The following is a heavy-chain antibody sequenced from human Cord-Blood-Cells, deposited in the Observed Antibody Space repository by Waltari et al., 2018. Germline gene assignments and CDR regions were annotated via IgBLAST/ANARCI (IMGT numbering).Heavy chain of an antibody. CDR1: GGSFSGYY. Sequence: QVQLQQWGAGLLTPSETLSLTFAVYGGSFSGYYWSWIRQPPGKGLEWIGEINHSGSTNYNPSLKSRVTISVDTSKNQFSLKLSSVTAADTAVYYCARLSRGHDYWGQGTLVTVSS. D-gene: IGHD3-10*01. CDR3: ARLSRGHDY. V-gene: IGHV4-34*01. CDR2: INHSGST. J-gene: IGHJ4*02.